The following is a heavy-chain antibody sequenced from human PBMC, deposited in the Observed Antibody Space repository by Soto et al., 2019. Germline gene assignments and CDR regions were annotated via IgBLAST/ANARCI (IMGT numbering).Heavy chain of an antibody. CDR1: GYTFTSYA. CDR2: IIPIFGTA. CDR3: ARGYYDSSGYYYYYYGMDV. J-gene: IGHJ6*02. D-gene: IGHD3-22*01. V-gene: IGHV1-69*13. Sequence: QVQLVQSGAEVKKPGASVKVSCKASGYTFTSYAISWVRQAPGQGLEWMGGIIPIFGTANYAQKFQGRVTITADESTSTAYMELSSLRSEDTAVYYCARGYYDSSGYYYYYYGMDVWGQGTTVTVSS.